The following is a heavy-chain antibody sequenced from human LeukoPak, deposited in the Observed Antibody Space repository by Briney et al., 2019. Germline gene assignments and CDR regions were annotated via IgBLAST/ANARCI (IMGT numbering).Heavy chain of an antibody. CDR2: IKSDGSTT. CDR3: ARDGESTESWTWFDP. D-gene: IGHD7-27*01. Sequence: PGGSLRLSCAASRFTFSNYWMHWVCQAPGKGLVWVSRIKSDGSTTSYAESVKGRFTISRDNAKNTLYLQMNSLRADDTAVYYCARDGESTESWTWFDPWGQGTLVTVSS. V-gene: IGHV3-74*01. CDR1: RFTFSNYW. J-gene: IGHJ5*02.